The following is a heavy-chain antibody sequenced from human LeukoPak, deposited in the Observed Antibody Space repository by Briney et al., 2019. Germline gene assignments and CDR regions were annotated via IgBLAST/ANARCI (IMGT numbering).Heavy chain of an antibody. J-gene: IGHJ4*02. Sequence: GGSLRLSCAASGFPFSSYEMNWVRQAPGKGREWVSYISSSGSTIYYADSVKGRFTISRDNAKNSLYLQMNSLRAEDTAVYYCASFGEAVAVDYWGQGTLVTVSS. CDR3: ASFGEAVAVDY. CDR1: GFPFSSYE. CDR2: ISSSGSTI. V-gene: IGHV3-48*03. D-gene: IGHD6-19*01.